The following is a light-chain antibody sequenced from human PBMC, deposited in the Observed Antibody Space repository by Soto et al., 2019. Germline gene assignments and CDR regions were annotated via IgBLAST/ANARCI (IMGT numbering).Light chain of an antibody. CDR2: LVS. CDR1: QSLLQSNGYTY. Sequence: EIVLTQSPATLSLSPGERATLSCRSSQSLLQSNGYTYLDWYLQKPGQSPQLLIYLVSNRASGVPDRFSGSGSGTDFTLKISRVEAEDVGIYYCMQALQAPFAFGPGTKVDLK. J-gene: IGKJ3*01. V-gene: IGKV2-28*01. CDR3: MQALQAPFA.